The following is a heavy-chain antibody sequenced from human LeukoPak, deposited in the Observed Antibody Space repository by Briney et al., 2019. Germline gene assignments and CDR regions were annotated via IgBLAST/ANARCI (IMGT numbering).Heavy chain of an antibody. CDR1: GGSISSGGYS. J-gene: IGHJ3*01. CDR2: IYHSGST. CDR3: ASSSSWYRGGAFDV. V-gene: IGHV4-30-2*01. D-gene: IGHD6-13*01. Sequence: SETLSLTCAVSGGSISSGGYSWSWIPQPQGKGLEWIGYIYHSGSTYYNPSLKSRVTISVDRSKNQFSLKLSSVTAADTAVYYCASSSSWYRGGAFDVWGQGTMVTVSS.